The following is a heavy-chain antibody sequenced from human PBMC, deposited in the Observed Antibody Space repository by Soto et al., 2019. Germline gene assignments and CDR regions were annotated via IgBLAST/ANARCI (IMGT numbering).Heavy chain of an antibody. Sequence: QVQLVESGGGVVQPGRSLRLSCAASGFTFSSYGMHWVSQAPGKGLEWVAVIWYDGSNKYYADSVKGRFTISRDNSKNTLYLQMNSLRAEDTAVYYCARDSGSQGDYFYYWGQGTLVTVSS. J-gene: IGHJ4*02. D-gene: IGHD1-26*01. CDR2: IWYDGSNK. CDR1: GFTFSSYG. CDR3: ARDSGSQGDYFYY. V-gene: IGHV3-33*01.